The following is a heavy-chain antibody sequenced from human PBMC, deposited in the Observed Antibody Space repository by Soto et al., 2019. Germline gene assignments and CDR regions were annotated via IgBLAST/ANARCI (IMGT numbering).Heavy chain of an antibody. J-gene: IGHJ4*02. CDR2: FDPEDGET. D-gene: IGHD6-19*01. CDR3: ATVFGESNGWYTSYYFDY. CDR1: GNTLSEVY. Sequence: ASVKVSWKVSGNTLSEVYMHWGRQAPGKGLEWMGGFDPEDGETIYAQKFQGRVTMTEDTSTDTAYMELSSLRSEDTAVYYCATVFGESNGWYTSYYFDYWGQGTLVTVSS. V-gene: IGHV1-24*01.